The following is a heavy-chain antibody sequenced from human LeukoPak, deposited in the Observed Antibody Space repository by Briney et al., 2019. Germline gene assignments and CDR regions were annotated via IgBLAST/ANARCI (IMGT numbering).Heavy chain of an antibody. D-gene: IGHD1-26*01. Sequence: GGSLRLSCTASGFTFGDYAMSWVRQAPGKGLEWVGFIRSKAYGGTTEYAASVKGRFTISRDDSKSIAYLQMNSLKTEDTAVYYCTSHIYSGSYLSHFDYWGQGTLVTVSS. CDR1: GFTFGDYA. CDR2: IRSKAYGGTT. CDR3: TSHIYSGSYLSHFDY. V-gene: IGHV3-49*04. J-gene: IGHJ4*02.